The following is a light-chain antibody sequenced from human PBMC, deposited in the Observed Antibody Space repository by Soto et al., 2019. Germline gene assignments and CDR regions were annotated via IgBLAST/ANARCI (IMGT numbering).Light chain of an antibody. J-gene: IGLJ1*01. CDR2: DVT. CDR1: SSDVGGYNY. CDR3: SSYTSSSTPYV. V-gene: IGLV2-14*01. Sequence: SALAQPASGYGSPGQSITISCTGTSSDVGGYNYVSWYQQHPVKAPKLMIYDVTNRPSGVSDRFSGSKSGNTASLTISGLQAEDEADYYCSSYTSSSTPYVFGTGTKVTV.